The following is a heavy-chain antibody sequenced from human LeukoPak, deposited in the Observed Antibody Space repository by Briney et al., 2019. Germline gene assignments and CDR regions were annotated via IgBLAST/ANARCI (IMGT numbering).Heavy chain of an antibody. Sequence: SVKVSCRASGGTFSSYAISWVRQAPGQGLEWMGRIIPIFGTANYAQKFQGRVTITTDESTSTAYMELSSLRSEDTAVYYCATAIVVVPAALVRSYYMDVWGKGTTVTVSS. D-gene: IGHD2-2*01. CDR2: IIPIFGTA. CDR1: GGTFSSYA. V-gene: IGHV1-69*05. CDR3: ATAIVVVPAALVRSYYMDV. J-gene: IGHJ6*03.